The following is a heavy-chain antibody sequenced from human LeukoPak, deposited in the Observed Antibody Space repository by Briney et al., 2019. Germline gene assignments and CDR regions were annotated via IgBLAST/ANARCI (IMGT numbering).Heavy chain of an antibody. CDR1: GGSISSYY. J-gene: IGHJ1*01. D-gene: IGHD1-14*01. V-gene: IGHV4-59*01. CDR2: IYYSGST. CDR3: ARGPESGHGDHFQH. Sequence: PSETLSLTCTVSGGSISSYYWSWIRQPPGKGLEWIGYIYYSGSTNYNPSLKSRVTISVDTSKNQFSLKLSSVTAADTAVYYCARGPESGHGDHFQHRGQGTLVTVSS.